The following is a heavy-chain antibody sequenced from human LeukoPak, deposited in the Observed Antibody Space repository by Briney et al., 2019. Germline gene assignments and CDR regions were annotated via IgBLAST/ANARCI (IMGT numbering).Heavy chain of an antibody. CDR1: GGYFSGYY. CDR3: ARGRVLLWFGTKNRFDY. J-gene: IGHJ4*02. D-gene: IGHD3-10*01. Sequence: SETLSLTCAVYGGYFSGYYWSWIRQPPGKGLEWIGEINHSGSTNYNPSLKSRVTISVDTSKNQFSLKLSSVTAADTAVYYCARGRVLLWFGTKNRFDYWGQGTLVTVSS. V-gene: IGHV4-34*01. CDR2: INHSGST.